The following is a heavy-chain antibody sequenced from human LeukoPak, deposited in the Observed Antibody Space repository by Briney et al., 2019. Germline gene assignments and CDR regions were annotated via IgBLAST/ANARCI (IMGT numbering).Heavy chain of an antibody. D-gene: IGHD2-2*01. CDR3: ASTRCSSTSCYSYYFDY. V-gene: IGHV1-8*03. J-gene: IGHJ4*02. Sequence: ASVKVSCKAFGYTFTTYDINWVRQATGQGLEWMGWMNPRTGDAGYAQKFQGRVTITRDTSASTAYMELSSLRSEDTAVYYCASTRCSSTSCYSYYFDYWGQGTLVTVSS. CDR2: MNPRTGDA. CDR1: GYTFTTYD.